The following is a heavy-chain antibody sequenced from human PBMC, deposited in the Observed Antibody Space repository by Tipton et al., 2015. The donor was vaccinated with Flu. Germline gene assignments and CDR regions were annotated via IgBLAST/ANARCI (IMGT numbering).Heavy chain of an antibody. CDR1: GFTFSDYA. CDR3: AKVFSSSWYADY. J-gene: IGHJ4*02. V-gene: IGHV3-23*01. D-gene: IGHD6-13*01. Sequence: SLRLSCAASGFTFSDYAMSWVRQAPGKGLEWVSGIDRSGESTNYADSVKGRFTISRDRSKNTLYLQMNSLRAEDTAVYYCAKVFSSSWYADYWGQGTLVTVSP. CDR2: IDRSGEST.